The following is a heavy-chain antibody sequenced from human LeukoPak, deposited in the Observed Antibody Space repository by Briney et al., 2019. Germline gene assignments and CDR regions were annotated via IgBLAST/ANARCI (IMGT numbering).Heavy chain of an antibody. CDR3: ARMTTYSSGYWVTSEP. D-gene: IGHD3-22*01. CDR2: IYTSGST. Sequence: SQTLSLTCTVSGGSISSGSYYWCWIRQPAGKGLEWIGRIYTSGSTNYNPSLKSRVTISVDTSKNQFSLKLSSVTAADTAVYYCARMTTYSSGYWVTSEPWGQGTLVTVSS. CDR1: GGSISSGSYY. J-gene: IGHJ5*02. V-gene: IGHV4-61*02.